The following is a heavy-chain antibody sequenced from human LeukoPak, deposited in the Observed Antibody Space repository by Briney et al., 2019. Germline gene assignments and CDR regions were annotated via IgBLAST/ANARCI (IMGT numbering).Heavy chain of an antibody. J-gene: IGHJ4*02. CDR2: FDPQDAEV. Sequence: ASVKVSCKVSGNTLTDLSIHWVRQAPEKGLDWMGGFDPQDAEVIYAEKFQDRVTMTEDPSTDTAYLELSSLRSEDTAVYYCAAEGQWSLVHYFNTWGQGTLVTVSS. CDR3: AAEGQWSLVHYFNT. CDR1: GNTLTDLS. D-gene: IGHD2/OR15-2a*01. V-gene: IGHV1-24*01.